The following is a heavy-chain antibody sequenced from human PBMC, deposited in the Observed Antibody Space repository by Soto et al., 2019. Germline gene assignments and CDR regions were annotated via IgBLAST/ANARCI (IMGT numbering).Heavy chain of an antibody. CDR3: AKLEAYYDFWSGYYTYNWFDP. V-gene: IGHV1-8*02. Sequence: VKVSCKASGYTFTNYGISWVRQATGQGLEWMGWMNPNSGNTGYAQKFQGRVTMTRNTSISTAYMELSSLRAEDTAVYYCAKLEAYYDFWSGYYTYNWFDPWGQGTLVTVSS. D-gene: IGHD3-3*01. J-gene: IGHJ5*02. CDR2: MNPNSGNT. CDR1: GYTFTNYG.